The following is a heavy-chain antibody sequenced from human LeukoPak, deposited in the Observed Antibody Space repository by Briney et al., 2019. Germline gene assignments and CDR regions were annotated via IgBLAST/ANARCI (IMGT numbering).Heavy chain of an antibody. CDR3: ARSVAVAGTPLFDY. V-gene: IGHV4-59*01. J-gene: IGHJ4*02. CDR2: IYYSGST. CDR1: GGSISSYY. D-gene: IGHD6-19*01. Sequence: TSETLSLTCTVSGGSISSYYWSWIRQPPGKGLEWIGYIYYSGSTNYNPSLKSRVTISVDTSKNQFSLKLSSVTAADTAVYYCARSVAVAGTPLFDYWGQGTLVTVSS.